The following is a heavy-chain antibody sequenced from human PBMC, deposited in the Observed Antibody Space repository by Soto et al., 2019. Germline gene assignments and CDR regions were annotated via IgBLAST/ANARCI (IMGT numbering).Heavy chain of an antibody. CDR1: GGSVTLTSYY. CDR2: VDYSGRT. CDR3: ASDYSGYSADPEYYGVEV. J-gene: IGHJ6*02. V-gene: IGHV4-39*01. Sequence: SETLSLTCSVSGGSVTLTSYYWGWIRQPPGKGLEWIGNVDYSGRTNYNPSLKSRVTISVDTSKNQFSLSLKSVTAADTAVYYCASDYSGYSADPEYYGVEVWGQGTTVTVSS. D-gene: IGHD3-22*01.